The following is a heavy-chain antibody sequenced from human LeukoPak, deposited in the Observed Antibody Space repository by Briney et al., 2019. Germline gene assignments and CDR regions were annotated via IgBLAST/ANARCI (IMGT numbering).Heavy chain of an antibody. D-gene: IGHD6-6*01. CDR2: IYYSGST. V-gene: IGHV4-39*01. CDR3: AIHSSSSSFDY. J-gene: IGHJ4*02. CDR1: GGSISSSSYY. Sequence: PSETLSLTGTVSGGSISSSSYYWGWIRQPPGKGLEWIWRIYYSGSTYYNPSLKSRVTISVDTSKNQFSLKLSSVTAADTAVSYCAIHSSSSSFDYWGQGTLVTVSS.